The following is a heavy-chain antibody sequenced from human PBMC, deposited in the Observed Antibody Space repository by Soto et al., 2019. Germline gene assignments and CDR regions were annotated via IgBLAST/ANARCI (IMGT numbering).Heavy chain of an antibody. V-gene: IGHV4-30-2*01. CDR1: GGSISSGGYS. Sequence: PSETLSLTCAVSGGSISSGGYSWSWIRQPPGKGLEWIGYIYHSGSTYYNPSLKSRVTISVDRSKNQFSLKLSSVTAADTAVYYCAREGITMVRGVTHNWFDPWGQGTLVTVS. J-gene: IGHJ5*02. CDR3: AREGITMVRGVTHNWFDP. D-gene: IGHD3-10*01. CDR2: IYHSGST.